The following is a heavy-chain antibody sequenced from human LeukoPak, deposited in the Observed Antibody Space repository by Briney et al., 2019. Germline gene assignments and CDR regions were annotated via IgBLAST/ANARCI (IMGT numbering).Heavy chain of an antibody. J-gene: IGHJ4*02. V-gene: IGHV3-7*04. Sequence: GGSLRLSCAASGFTFSNYWMSWVRQAPGKGLEWVANIKQDGSEKYYVDSVKGRFTISRDNAKNSLYLQMNSLRVDDTAVYYCARALTVTTEGFDYWGQGTLVTVSS. D-gene: IGHD4-11*01. CDR3: ARALTVTTEGFDY. CDR1: GFTFSNYW. CDR2: IKQDGSEK.